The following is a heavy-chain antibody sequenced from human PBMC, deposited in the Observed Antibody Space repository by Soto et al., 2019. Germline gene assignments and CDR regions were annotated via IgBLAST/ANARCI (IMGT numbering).Heavy chain of an antibody. D-gene: IGHD4-17*01. Sequence: EVQLVESGGGLVQPGGSLRLSCAASGFTVSSNYMSWVRQAPGKGLEWVSVIYSGGTTYYADSVKGRFTISRDNSKNTLYLQMNSLRAEDTAVYYCARSMTTVMYFDYWGQGTLVTVSS. CDR1: GFTVSSNY. CDR3: ARSMTTVMYFDY. CDR2: IYSGGTT. J-gene: IGHJ4*02. V-gene: IGHV3-66*01.